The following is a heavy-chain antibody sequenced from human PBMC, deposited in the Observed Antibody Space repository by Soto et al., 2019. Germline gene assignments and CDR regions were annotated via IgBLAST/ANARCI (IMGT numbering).Heavy chain of an antibody. V-gene: IGHV3-74*01. CDR2: INSDGSST. CDR3: ARDPYYYDSSGYYYY. CDR1: GFTFSSYW. D-gene: IGHD3-22*01. J-gene: IGHJ4*02. Sequence: GGSLRLSCAASGFTFSSYWMHWVRQAPGKGLVWVSRINSDGSSTSYADSVKGRFTISRDNAQNTLYLQMNSLRAEDTAVYYCARDPYYYDSSGYYYYWGQGTLVTVSS.